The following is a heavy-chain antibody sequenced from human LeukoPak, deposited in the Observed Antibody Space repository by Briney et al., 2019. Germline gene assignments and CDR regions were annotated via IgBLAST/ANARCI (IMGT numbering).Heavy chain of an antibody. Sequence: GGSLRLSCAASGFSIIDYQLSWVRQAPGKGLEWISYITASGRSTNYADSLKGRFTISKDNAKNSVVLQMNSLRAEDTAVYYCTRERRGSYYAFESWGQGTQVSVSS. CDR2: ITASGRST. D-gene: IGHD3-16*01. J-gene: IGHJ4*02. CDR1: GFSIIDYQ. CDR3: TRERRGSYYAFES. V-gene: IGHV3-11*01.